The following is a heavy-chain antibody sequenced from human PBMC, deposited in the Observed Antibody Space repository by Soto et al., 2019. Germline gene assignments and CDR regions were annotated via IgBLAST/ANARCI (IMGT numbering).Heavy chain of an antibody. J-gene: IGHJ5*02. CDR2: ISYDGSNK. V-gene: IGHV3-30-3*01. CDR1: GFTFSSYA. Sequence: QVQLVESGGGVVQPGRSLRLSCAASGFTFSSYAIHWVRQAPGKGLEWVAVISYDGSNKYYADSVKGRFTVSRDNSKNTVYLQMNSLRVEDTAVYYCARELEAWFDPWGQGTLVTVSS. CDR3: ARELEAWFDP.